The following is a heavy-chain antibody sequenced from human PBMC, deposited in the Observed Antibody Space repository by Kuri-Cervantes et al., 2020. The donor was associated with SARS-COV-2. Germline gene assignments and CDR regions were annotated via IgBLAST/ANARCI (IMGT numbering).Heavy chain of an antibody. D-gene: IGHD6-19*01. V-gene: IGHV4-38-2*02. CDR3: ARGVTNVYTSSWHNYYYMDV. CDR1: GYSTSSGYY. J-gene: IGHJ6*03. Sequence: GSLRLSCTVPGYSTSSGYYWGWIRQPPGKGLEWIGSIYHSGSTYYNPSLKSRVTISVDTSKNQFSLKLSSVTAADTAVYYCARGVTNVYTSSWHNYYYMDVWGKGTTVTVSS. CDR2: IYHSGST.